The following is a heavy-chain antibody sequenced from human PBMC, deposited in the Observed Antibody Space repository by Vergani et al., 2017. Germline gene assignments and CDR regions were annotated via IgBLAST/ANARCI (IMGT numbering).Heavy chain of an antibody. CDR2: IGTAGDT. V-gene: IGHV3-13*01. CDR3: AKGGFTVTTGNWFDP. Sequence: EVQLVESGGGLVQPGGSLRLSCAASGFTFSSYDMHWVRQATGKGLEWVSAIGTAGDTYYPGSVKGRFTISRENAKNSLYLQMNSLRAEDTALYYCAKGGFTVTTGNWFDPWGQGTLVIVSS. J-gene: IGHJ5*02. CDR1: GFTFSSYD. D-gene: IGHD4-17*01.